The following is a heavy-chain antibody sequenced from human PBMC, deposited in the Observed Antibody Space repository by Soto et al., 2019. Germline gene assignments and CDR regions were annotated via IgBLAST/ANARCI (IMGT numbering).Heavy chain of an antibody. D-gene: IGHD2-15*01. J-gene: IGHJ4*02. CDR2: ISSTSSYI. CDR3: ADSGGSIH. V-gene: IGHV3-21*01. Sequence: GGSLRLSCAASGFTFSSYWMHWVRQAPGKGLEWVSSISSTSSYIYYADSVKGRFTISRDNAKNSLYLQMNSLRAEDTAVYYCADSGGSIHWGQGTLVTV. CDR1: GFTFSSYW.